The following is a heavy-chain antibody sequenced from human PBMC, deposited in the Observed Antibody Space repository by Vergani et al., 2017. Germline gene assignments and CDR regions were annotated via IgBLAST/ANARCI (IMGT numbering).Heavy chain of an antibody. Sequence: EVQLVESGGGLVQPGGSLKLSCAASGFTFSGSAMHWVRQASGKGLEWVGRIRSKANSYATAYAASVKGRFTIARDDSKNAAYLQMNSLKTEDTAVYYCMRHAGEQLVPGFADYWGQGTLVTVSS. CDR2: IRSKANSYAT. CDR3: MRHAGEQLVPGFADY. J-gene: IGHJ4*02. CDR1: GFTFSGSA. D-gene: IGHD6-13*01. V-gene: IGHV3-73*01.